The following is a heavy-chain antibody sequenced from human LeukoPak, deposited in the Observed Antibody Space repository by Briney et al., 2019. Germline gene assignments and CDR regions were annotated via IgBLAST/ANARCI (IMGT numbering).Heavy chain of an antibody. Sequence: SETLSLTCTVSGGSINNYWSWIRQPAGKGLEWIGRVFTSGSTNYNPPLKSRITVSIDTAKNQFSLKLSSVAAADTAVYYCAGYSYGHDIDYWGQGTLVAVSS. D-gene: IGHD5-18*01. J-gene: IGHJ4*02. V-gene: IGHV4-4*07. CDR1: GGSINNY. CDR2: VFTSGST. CDR3: AGYSYGHDIDY.